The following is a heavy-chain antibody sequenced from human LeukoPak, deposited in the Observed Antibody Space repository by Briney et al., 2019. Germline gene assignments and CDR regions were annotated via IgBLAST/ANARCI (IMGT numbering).Heavy chain of an antibody. CDR1: GGSISSGGYY. J-gene: IGHJ4*02. CDR3: ARFNSSWSSYFDY. CDR2: IYTSGST. Sequence: PSQTLSLTCTVSGGSISSGGYYWSWIRQPPGKGLEWIGYIYTSGSTNYNPSLKSRVTISVDTSKNQLSLKLSSVTAADTAVYYCARFNSSWSSYFDYWGQGTLVTVSS. V-gene: IGHV4-61*08. D-gene: IGHD6-13*01.